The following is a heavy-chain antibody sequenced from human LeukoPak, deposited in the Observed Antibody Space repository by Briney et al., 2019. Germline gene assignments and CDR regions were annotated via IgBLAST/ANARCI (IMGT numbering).Heavy chain of an antibody. D-gene: IGHD2-15*01. V-gene: IGHV1-8*01. Sequence: ASVKVSCKASGYTFTSYDINWVRKATGQGLEWMGWMNPNSGNTGYAQKFQGRVTMTRNTSISTAYMELSSLRSEDTAVYYCARELYGYCSGGSCYRYYYYGMDVWGQGTTVTVSS. CDR3: ARELYGYCSGGSCYRYYYYGMDV. CDR2: MNPNSGNT. CDR1: GYTFTSYD. J-gene: IGHJ6*02.